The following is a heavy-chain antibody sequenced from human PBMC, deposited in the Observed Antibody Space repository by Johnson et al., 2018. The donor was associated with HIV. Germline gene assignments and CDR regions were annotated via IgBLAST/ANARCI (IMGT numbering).Heavy chain of an antibody. D-gene: IGHD3-22*01. CDR2: ISYDGSNK. CDR1: GFTFSSYA. V-gene: IGHV3-30*04. J-gene: IGHJ3*02. Sequence: VQLVESGGGVVQPGRSLRLSCAASGFTFSSYAMHWVRQAPGKGLEWVAVISYDGSNKYYADSVKGRFTLSRDNSKNPLYLQMNSMRAEDTSVSYCARDPYDSSGYYFDDAFDIWGQGTMVTVSS. CDR3: ARDPYDSSGYYFDDAFDI.